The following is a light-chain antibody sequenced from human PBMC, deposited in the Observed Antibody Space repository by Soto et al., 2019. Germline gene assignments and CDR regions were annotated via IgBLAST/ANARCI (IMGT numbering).Light chain of an antibody. J-gene: IGLJ1*01. CDR3: SSYTSSSTFYV. V-gene: IGLV2-14*01. Sequence: SVLTQPASVSWSPGQSITISCTGTSSDVGGYNYVSWYQQHPGKAPKLMIYDVSNRPSGVSNRFSGSKSGNTASLTISGLQAEDEADYYCSSYTSSSTFYVFGTGTKVTV. CDR1: SSDVGGYNY. CDR2: DVS.